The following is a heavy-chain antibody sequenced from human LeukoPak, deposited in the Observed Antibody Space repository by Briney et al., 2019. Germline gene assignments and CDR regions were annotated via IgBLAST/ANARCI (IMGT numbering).Heavy chain of an antibody. D-gene: IGHD5-24*01. CDR2: IYYSGNT. CDR1: GGSISSYY. Sequence: SETLSLTYTVSGGSISSYYWSWIRQPPGKGLEWIGYIYYSGNTNYNPSLKSRVTISVDTSKNQFSLKLSSVTAADTAVYYCARTLINYRYYFDYWGQGTLVTVSS. CDR3: ARTLINYRYYFDY. J-gene: IGHJ4*02. V-gene: IGHV4-59*01.